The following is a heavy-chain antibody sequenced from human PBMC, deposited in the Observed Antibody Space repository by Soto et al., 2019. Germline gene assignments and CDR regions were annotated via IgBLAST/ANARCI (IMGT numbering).Heavy chain of an antibody. CDR2: ISSSSSYI. V-gene: IGHV3-21*01. CDR3: ARIWFGDPFVDY. D-gene: IGHD3-10*01. Sequence: PGGSLRLSCAASGFTFSSYSMNWVRQAPGKGLEWVSSISSSSSYIYYADSVKGRFTISRDNAKNSLYLQMNSLRAEDTAVYYCARIWFGDPFVDYWGQGTLVTVSS. CDR1: GFTFSSYS. J-gene: IGHJ4*02.